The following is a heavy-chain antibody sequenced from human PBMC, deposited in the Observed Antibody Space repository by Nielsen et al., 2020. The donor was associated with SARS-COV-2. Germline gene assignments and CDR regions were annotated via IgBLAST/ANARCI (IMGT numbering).Heavy chain of an antibody. CDR1: GFTFSSYA. Sequence: GESLKISCAASGFTFSSYAMSWVRQAPGKGLEWVSAISGSGGSTYYADSVKGRFTISRDNSKNTLYLQMNSLRAEDTAVYYCAKDNTRITIFGVVNWGQGTLVTVSS. CDR3: AKDNTRITIFGVVN. V-gene: IGHV3-23*01. D-gene: IGHD3-3*01. J-gene: IGHJ4*02. CDR2: ISGSGGST.